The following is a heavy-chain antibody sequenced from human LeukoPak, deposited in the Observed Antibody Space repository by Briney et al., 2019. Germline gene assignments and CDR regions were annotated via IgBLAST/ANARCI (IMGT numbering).Heavy chain of an antibody. CDR2: ISGDGSAT. CDR1: GFTFSTYW. V-gene: IGHV3-74*01. CDR3: ARTTGGPASTWAFDI. J-gene: IGHJ3*02. Sequence: GGSLRLSCAASGFTFSTYWMHWVRQAPGKGLVWVSRISGDGSATTYADSMRGRFTVSRDNAKNTLYLQLSSLRAEDTAIYYCARTTGGPASTWAFDIWGQGAMVTVS. D-gene: IGHD6-13*01.